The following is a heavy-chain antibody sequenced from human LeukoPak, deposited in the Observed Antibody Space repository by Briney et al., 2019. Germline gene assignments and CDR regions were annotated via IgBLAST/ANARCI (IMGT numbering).Heavy chain of an antibody. CDR2: IYSGGST. Sequence: GGSLRLSCAASGFTVSSNHMSWVRQAPGKGLEWVSVIYSGGSTYYADSVKGRFTISRDNSKNTLYLQMNSLRAEDTAVYYCARVPQQTMAPDYWGQGTLVTVSS. CDR1: GFTVSSNH. CDR3: ARVPQQTMAPDY. J-gene: IGHJ4*02. V-gene: IGHV3-53*01. D-gene: IGHD3-10*01.